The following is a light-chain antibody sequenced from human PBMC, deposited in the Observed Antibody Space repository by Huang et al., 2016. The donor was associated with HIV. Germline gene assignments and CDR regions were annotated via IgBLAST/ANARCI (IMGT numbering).Light chain of an antibody. CDR2: GAS. J-gene: IGKJ2*01. Sequence: EIVLTQSPAMLSVSPGERATLSCRDHQNVRSSFAWYQQRPGQPPRLLISGASTRATGIPASFSGSGSGTEFTLTISSLQSEDFAVYYCQQYENWPPEYTFGQGTKLEL. CDR3: QQYENWPPEYT. V-gene: IGKV3-15*01. CDR1: QNVRSS.